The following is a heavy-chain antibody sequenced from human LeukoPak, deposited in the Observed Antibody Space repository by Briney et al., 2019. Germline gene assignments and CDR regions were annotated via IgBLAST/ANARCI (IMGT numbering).Heavy chain of an antibody. J-gene: IGHJ4*02. CDR1: GFTFSSYA. D-gene: IGHD2-2*02. CDR3: ARGYCTSSSCYNDY. Sequence: PGGSLRLSCVTSGFTFSSYAFHWVRQAPGKGLECVATMSFDVNSKYYADSVRGRFTISRDNSKNTLYLQMNSLGAEDTAVYSCARGYCTSSSCYNDYWGQGTLVTVSS. V-gene: IGHV3-30*04. CDR2: MSFDVNSK.